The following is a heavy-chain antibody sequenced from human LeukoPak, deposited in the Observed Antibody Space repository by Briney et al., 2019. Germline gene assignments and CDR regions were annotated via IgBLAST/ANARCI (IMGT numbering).Heavy chain of an antibody. V-gene: IGHV3-23*01. CDR2: ISGSGGST. Sequence: ETLSLTCAVYGGSFSGYYWSWIRQPPGKGLEWVSAISGSGGSTYYADSVKGRFTISRDNSKNTLYLQMDSLRAEDTAVYYCAKYPRYGYSYGFIDYWGQGTLVTVSS. J-gene: IGHJ4*02. CDR1: GGSFSGYY. CDR3: AKYPRYGYSYGFIDY. D-gene: IGHD5-18*01.